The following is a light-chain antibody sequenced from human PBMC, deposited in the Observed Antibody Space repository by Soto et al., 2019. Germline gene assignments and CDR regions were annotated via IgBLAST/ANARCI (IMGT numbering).Light chain of an antibody. CDR2: VAS. J-gene: IGKJ5*01. CDR3: QQYNNWPPIT. CDR1: QSVTTN. Sequence: ETVMTQSPATLSVSPGEGATPSLRAGQSVTTNLAWNQQKPGQAPRLLIVVASTRASGIPARFSGSGSGTEFTLTISSLQSEDFAVYYCQQYNNWPPITFGQGTRLEIK. V-gene: IGKV3-15*01.